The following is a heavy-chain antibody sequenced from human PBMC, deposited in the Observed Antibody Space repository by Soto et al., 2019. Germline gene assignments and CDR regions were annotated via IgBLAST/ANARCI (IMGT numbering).Heavy chain of an antibody. CDR1: GGTFSSYA. V-gene: IGHV1-69*13. CDR2: IIPIFGTA. CDR3: ARDPLGEPYGVTYYYYYGMDV. J-gene: IGHJ6*02. D-gene: IGHD4-17*01. Sequence: ASVKVSCKASGGTFSSYAISWVRQAPGQGLEWMGGIIPIFGTANYAQKFQGRVTITADESTSTAYMELSSLRSEDTAVYYCARDPLGEPYGVTYYYYYGMDVWGQGTTVTVS.